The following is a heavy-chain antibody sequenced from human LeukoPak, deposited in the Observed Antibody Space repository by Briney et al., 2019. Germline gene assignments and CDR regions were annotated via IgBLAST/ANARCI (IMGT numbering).Heavy chain of an antibody. D-gene: IGHD1-1*01. V-gene: IGHV4-59*01. J-gene: IGHJ5*02. CDR1: GGSISSYY. CDR2: IYYSGST. CDR3: ARDPRGGTSRDNWFDP. Sequence: SKTLSLTCTVSGGSISSYYWSWIRQPQGKGLEWIGYIYYSGSTNYNPSLKSRVTISVDTSKNQFSLKLNSVTAADTAVYYCARDPRGGTSRDNWFDPWGQGTLVTVSS.